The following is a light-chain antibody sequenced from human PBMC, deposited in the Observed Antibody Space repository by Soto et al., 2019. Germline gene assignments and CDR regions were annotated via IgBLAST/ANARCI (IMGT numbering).Light chain of an antibody. J-gene: IGKJ1*01. CDR1: QSISRW. Sequence: DSQMTKSPSTLSASVGDRVTITCRASQSISRWLAWYQQKPGKAPKVLIWDASSLQRGVPSRFSGSGSGTEFTLTISSLQPDDFATYYCQQYNGYSTWTFGQGTNVDIK. CDR2: DAS. V-gene: IGKV1-5*01. CDR3: QQYNGYSTWT.